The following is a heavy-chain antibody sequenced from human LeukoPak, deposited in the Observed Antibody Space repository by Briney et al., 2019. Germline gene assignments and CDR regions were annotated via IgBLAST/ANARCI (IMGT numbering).Heavy chain of an antibody. D-gene: IGHD6-13*01. CDR3: ARSPYSSSWYDYYYYMDV. CDR1: GYTFTSYD. V-gene: IGHV1-8*01. J-gene: IGHJ6*03. Sequence: ASVNVSCKASGYTFTSYDINWVRQANGQGLEWVGWMNPNSGNTGYAQKFQGRVTMTRNTSISTAYMELSSLRSEDTAVYYCARSPYSSSWYDYYYYMDVWGKGTTVTVSS. CDR2: MNPNSGNT.